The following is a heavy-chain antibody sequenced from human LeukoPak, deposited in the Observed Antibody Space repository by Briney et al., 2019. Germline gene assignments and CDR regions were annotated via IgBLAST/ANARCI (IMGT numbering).Heavy chain of an antibody. CDR3: ARSGGSGSLSYYYYYGMDV. D-gene: IGHD3-10*01. V-gene: IGHV3-13*01. CDR2: IGTAGDT. Sequence: GGSLRLSCAASGFTFSSYDMHWVRQATGKGLEWVSAIGTAGDTYYPGSVKGRFTISRENAKSSLYLQMNSLRAGGTAVYYCARSGGSGSLSYYYYYGMDVWGQGTTVTVSS. J-gene: IGHJ6*02. CDR1: GFTFSSYD.